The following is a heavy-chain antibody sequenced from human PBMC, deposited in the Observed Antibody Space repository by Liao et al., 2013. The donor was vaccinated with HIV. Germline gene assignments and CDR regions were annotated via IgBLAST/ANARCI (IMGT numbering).Heavy chain of an antibody. D-gene: IGHD1-20*01. CDR2: IYTSGNT. V-gene: IGHV4-61*02. Sequence: QVQLQESGPGLVKPSQTLSLTCTVSGGPVSSGSYYWSWIRQPAGKGLEWIGRIYTSGNTNYNPSLKSRVTMSVDTSKNQVSLKVNSVTAADTAVYYCAGRREYNWNYNYYYMDVWGKGTTVTVSS. CDR1: GGPVSSGSYY. J-gene: IGHJ6*03. CDR3: AGRREYNWNYNYYYMDV.